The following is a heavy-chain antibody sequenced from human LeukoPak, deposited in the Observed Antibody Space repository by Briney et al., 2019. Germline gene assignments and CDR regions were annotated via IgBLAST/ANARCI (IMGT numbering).Heavy chain of an antibody. Sequence: SETLSLTCAVSGGSISTINWWSCVRQPPGKGLEWIGEIFHSGTTNYNPSLKSRVTISVDKSKNQFSLKLNAVTAADTAVYYCARNYDCWGQGNLVTVSS. J-gene: IGHJ4*02. CDR3: ARNYDC. V-gene: IGHV4-4*02. CDR2: IFHSGTT. CDR1: GGSISTINW.